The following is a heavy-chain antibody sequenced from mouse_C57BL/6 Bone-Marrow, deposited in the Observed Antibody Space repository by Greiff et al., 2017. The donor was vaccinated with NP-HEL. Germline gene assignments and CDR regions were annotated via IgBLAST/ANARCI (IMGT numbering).Heavy chain of an antibody. CDR3: ARGRRILPYSYGSSFHWYFDV. J-gene: IGHJ1*03. Sequence: EVQLQQSGAELVRPGSSVKMSCKTSGYTFTSYGINWVKQRPGQGLEWIGYIYIGNGYTEYNEKFKGKATLTSDTSSSTAYMQLSSLTSEDSAIYFCARGRRILPYSYGSSFHWYFDVWGTGTAVTVSS. CDR2: IYIGNGYT. V-gene: IGHV1-58*01. CDR1: GYTFTSYG. D-gene: IGHD1-1*01.